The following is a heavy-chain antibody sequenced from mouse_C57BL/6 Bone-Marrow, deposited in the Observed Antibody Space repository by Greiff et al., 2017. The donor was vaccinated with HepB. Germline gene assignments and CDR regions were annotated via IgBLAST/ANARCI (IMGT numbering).Heavy chain of an antibody. D-gene: IGHD1-1*01. J-gene: IGHJ3*01. Sequence: EVQLVESVAELVRPGASVKLSCTASGFNIKNTYMHWVKQRPEQGLEWIGRIDPANGNTKYAPKFQGKATITADTSSNTAYLQLSSLTSEDTAIYYCARFSSYYGSSRGLAYWGQGTLVTVSA. CDR1: GFNIKNTY. V-gene: IGHV14-3*01. CDR2: IDPANGNT. CDR3: ARFSSYYGSSRGLAY.